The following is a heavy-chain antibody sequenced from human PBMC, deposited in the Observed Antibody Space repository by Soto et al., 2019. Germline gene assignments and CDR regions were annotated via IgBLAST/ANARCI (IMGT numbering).Heavy chain of an antibody. V-gene: IGHV1-18*01. CDR3: ARSSGTYPPSRYYYGLDV. Sequence: QVQLVQSGPEVKKPGASVKVSCKASGYTFTSYGFSWVRQAPGQGLEWMGWISAHNGDTIYAQKFQDRITMTTDTSTNTAYLELRSLKSGDTAVFYCARSSGTYPPSRYYYGLDVWGQGNTVTVSS. J-gene: IGHJ6*02. D-gene: IGHD1-26*01. CDR2: ISAHNGDT. CDR1: GYTFTSYG.